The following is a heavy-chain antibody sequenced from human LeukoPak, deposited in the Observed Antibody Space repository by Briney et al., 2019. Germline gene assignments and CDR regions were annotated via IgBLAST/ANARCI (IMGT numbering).Heavy chain of an antibody. CDR2: ISPNSGDT. J-gene: IGHJ4*02. D-gene: IGHD6-13*01. CDR1: GYTVTDYH. V-gene: IGHV1-2*02. Sequence: ASLKVSCKASGYTVTDYHLHWVRQAPGQGPEWMGWISPNSGDTGYAQKFQGRVTMTRDTSISTAYMELSRLRSDDTAVYSCARSGYMWSYDYWGQGTLVTVSS. CDR3: ARSGYMWSYDY.